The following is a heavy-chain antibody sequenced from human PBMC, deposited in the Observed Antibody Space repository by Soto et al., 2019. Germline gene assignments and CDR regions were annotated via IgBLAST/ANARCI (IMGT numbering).Heavy chain of an antibody. CDR1: GFTFSSNW. J-gene: IGHJ3*01. Sequence: EVQLVESVGGLVQPGGSLRLSCAASGFTFSSNWMHWVRKAPGKGLLWVSRINTDGSSTSYADSVKGRFTISRDTTNNTRYLQMNSPRAEDTAVYYWARYLPGGWGQGTMVTVAS. V-gene: IGHV3-74*01. CDR2: INTDGSST. CDR3: ARYLPGG.